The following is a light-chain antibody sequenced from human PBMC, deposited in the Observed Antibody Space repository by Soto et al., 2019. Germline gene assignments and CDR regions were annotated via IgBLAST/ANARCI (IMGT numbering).Light chain of an antibody. CDR1: QSISSW. V-gene: IGKV1-5*01. CDR2: GAS. J-gene: IGKJ1*01. Sequence: DIQMTQPLSTLSASVGGRVTITCRASQSISSWLAWYQQKPGKAPNLLIYGASNLHSGVPSRFSGSGSGTEFTLTISSLQPEDFATYYCQQLNSYPPWTFGQGTKVDIK. CDR3: QQLNSYPPWT.